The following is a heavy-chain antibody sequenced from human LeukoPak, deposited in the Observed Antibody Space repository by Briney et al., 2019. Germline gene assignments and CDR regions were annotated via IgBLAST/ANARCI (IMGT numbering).Heavy chain of an antibody. Sequence: GGSLRLSCAASGFTVSSNYMSWVRQAPGKGLEWVSVIYSGGSTYYADSVKGRFTISRGNSKNTLYLQMNSLRAEDTAVYYCARRYDFWSGYFDYWGQGTLVTVSS. CDR2: IYSGGST. J-gene: IGHJ4*02. CDR1: GFTVSSNY. V-gene: IGHV3-66*02. CDR3: ARRYDFWSGYFDY. D-gene: IGHD3-3*01.